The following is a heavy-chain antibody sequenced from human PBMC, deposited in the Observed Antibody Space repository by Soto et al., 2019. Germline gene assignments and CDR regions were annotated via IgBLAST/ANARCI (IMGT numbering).Heavy chain of an antibody. CDR2: ISWNSGSI. V-gene: IGHV3-9*01. CDR1: GFTFDDYA. Sequence: EVQLVESGGGLVQPGRSLRLSCAASGFTFDDYAMHWVRQAPGKGLEWVSGISWNSGSIGYADSVKGRFTISRDNAKNSLYLQMNSLRAEDTALYYCAKDRYQLRYYYGMDVRGQGTTVTVSS. D-gene: IGHD2-2*01. J-gene: IGHJ6*02. CDR3: AKDRYQLRYYYGMDV.